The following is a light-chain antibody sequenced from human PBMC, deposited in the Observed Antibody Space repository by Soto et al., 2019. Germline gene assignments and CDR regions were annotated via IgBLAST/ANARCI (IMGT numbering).Light chain of an antibody. J-gene: IGKJ2*01. V-gene: IGKV3-15*01. CDR1: QTISSN. CDR3: QQYHNWPPQYT. CDR2: GAS. Sequence: EIVMTQSPATLSVSPGERASLSCRASQTISSNLAWYQQKPGQAPRLLSHGASTRATGVPARFSGSGSGTEFTLTITSLQSEDFAVYYCQQYHNWPPQYTFGQGTQLQI.